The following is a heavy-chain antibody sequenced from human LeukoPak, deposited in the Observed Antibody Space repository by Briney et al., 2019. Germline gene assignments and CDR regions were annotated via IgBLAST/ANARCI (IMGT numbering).Heavy chain of an antibody. CDR1: RFTFSNYE. CDR3: ARDRFHSNGWYWYSDY. CDR2: ISYDGSNK. J-gene: IGHJ4*02. Sequence: GGSLRLSCAASRFTFSNYEMHWVRQAPGKGLEWVAVISYDGSNKYYADSVKGRFTISRDNSKNTLYLQMNSLRAEDTAVYYCARDRFHSNGWYWYSDYWGQGTLVTVSS. D-gene: IGHD6-19*01. V-gene: IGHV3-30-3*01.